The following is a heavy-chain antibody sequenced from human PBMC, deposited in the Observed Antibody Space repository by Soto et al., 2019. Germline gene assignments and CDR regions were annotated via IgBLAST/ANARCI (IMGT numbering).Heavy chain of an antibody. CDR2: ISGSGGST. Sequence: GGSLRLSWAASGVTLSSDAMSWVRQAPGKGLEWVSAISGSGGSTYYADSVKGRFTISRDNSKNTLYLQMNSLRAEDTAVYYCGRPLPPYYVHYWGQGPFVTGSS. CDR1: GVTLSSDA. J-gene: IGHJ4*02. V-gene: IGHV3-23*01. CDR3: GRPLPPYYVHY.